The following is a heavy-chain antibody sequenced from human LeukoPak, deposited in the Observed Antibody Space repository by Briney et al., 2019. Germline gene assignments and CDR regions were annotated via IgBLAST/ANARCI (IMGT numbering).Heavy chain of an antibody. V-gene: IGHV1-69*01. CDR2: IIPIFGTA. J-gene: IGHJ3*02. Sequence: SVKVSCKASGGTFSSYAISWVRQAPGQGLEWMGGIIPIFGTANYAQKFQGRVTITADESTSTAYMELSSLRSEDTAVYYCARLATGYFDFGAFDIWGQGTMVTVSS. D-gene: IGHD3-9*01. CDR1: GGTFSSYA. CDR3: ARLATGYFDFGAFDI.